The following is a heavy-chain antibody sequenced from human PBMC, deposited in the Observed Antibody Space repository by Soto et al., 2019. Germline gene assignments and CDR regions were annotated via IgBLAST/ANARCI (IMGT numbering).Heavy chain of an antibody. V-gene: IGHV3-11*01. D-gene: IGHD3-10*01. CDR2: INSGGRNI. CDR1: GFTFTDHY. J-gene: IGHJ4*02. Sequence: QVQLVESGGGLVKPGGSLRLSCTASGFTFTDHYMTWIRQAPGKGLEWVSYINSGGRNIYYADSVRGRFTISRDNAKNSVYLQMSSLRAEDTAIYDCARDIRGANWGQGTLVIVSS. CDR3: ARDIRGAN.